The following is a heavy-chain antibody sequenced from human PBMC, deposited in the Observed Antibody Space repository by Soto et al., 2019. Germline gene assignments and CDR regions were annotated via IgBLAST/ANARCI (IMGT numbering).Heavy chain of an antibody. CDR1: GYTFTGYA. J-gene: IGHJ4*02. CDR2: INGDNGDT. Sequence: ASVKFSCKASGYTFTGYAIHWVRQAPGRRLEWMGWINGDNGDTKYAQKFQGRVTITRDTSATTAYMELTSLGSEDTALYHCARGYCSSTSCQYYVDFWGQGTPVTVSS. CDR3: ARGYCSSTSCQYYVDF. V-gene: IGHV1-3*01. D-gene: IGHD2-2*01.